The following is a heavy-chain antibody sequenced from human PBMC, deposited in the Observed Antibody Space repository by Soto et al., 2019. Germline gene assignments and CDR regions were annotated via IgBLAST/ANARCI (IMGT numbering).Heavy chain of an antibody. CDR2: INPNSGGT. CDR3: ARSYYDILTGYYRPYGMDV. Sequence: ASVKVSCKKSGYALTNKYMRWVRQAPGKRLEWMGWINPNSGGTNYAQKFQGWVTMTRDTSISTAYMELSRLRSDDTAVYYCARSYYDILTGYYRPYGMDVWGQGTTVTVSS. V-gene: IGHV1-2*04. CDR1: GYALTNKY. D-gene: IGHD3-9*01. J-gene: IGHJ6*02.